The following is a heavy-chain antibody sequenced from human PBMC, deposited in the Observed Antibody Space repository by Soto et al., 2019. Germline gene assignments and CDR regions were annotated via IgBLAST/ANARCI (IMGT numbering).Heavy chain of an antibody. CDR2: IYSGGNT. D-gene: IGHD2-15*01. V-gene: IGHV3-53*02. CDR1: GFTVSSHY. Sequence: EVQLVETGGGLIQPGGSLRLSCAASGFTVSSHYMSWVRQTPGKGLEWVSVIYSGGNTYYADSVKGRLTISRDNSKNTLYLQMNSLRAEDTAVYYCAREVVGALDYWGQGTLVTVSS. J-gene: IGHJ4*02. CDR3: AREVVGALDY.